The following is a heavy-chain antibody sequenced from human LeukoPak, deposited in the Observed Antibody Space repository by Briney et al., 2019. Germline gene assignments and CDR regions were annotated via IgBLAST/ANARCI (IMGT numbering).Heavy chain of an antibody. V-gene: IGHV3-23*01. CDR1: GFTFSSYA. CDR3: ARDPYSSSWSRPAAGDY. D-gene: IGHD6-13*01. Sequence: PGGSLRLSCAASGFTFSSYAMSWVRQAPGKGLEWVSAISGSGGSTYYADSVKGRFTISRDNSKNTLYLQMNSLRAEDTAVYYCARDPYSSSWSRPAAGDYWGQGTLVTVSS. CDR2: ISGSGGST. J-gene: IGHJ4*02.